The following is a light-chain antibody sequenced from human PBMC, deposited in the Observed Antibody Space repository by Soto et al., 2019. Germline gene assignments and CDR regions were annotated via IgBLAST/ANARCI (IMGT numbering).Light chain of an antibody. CDR3: QTWGTGIVV. CDR1: SGHSSNA. CDR2: LNSDGSH. J-gene: IGLJ2*01. V-gene: IGLV4-69*01. Sequence: QAVVTRSPSASASLGASVKLTCTLSSGHSSNAIAWHQQQPEKGPRYLMKLNSDGSHSKGDGIPDRFSGSSSGAERYLTISSLQSEDEADYYCQTWGTGIVVFGGGTKLTVL.